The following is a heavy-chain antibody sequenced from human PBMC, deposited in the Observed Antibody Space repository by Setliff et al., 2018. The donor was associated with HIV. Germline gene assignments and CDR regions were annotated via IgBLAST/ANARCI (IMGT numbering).Heavy chain of an antibody. CDR1: GGSISNYY. CDR3: AREIGDYYDSSGYYPPTDYYYGMDV. Sequence: SETLSLTCTVSGGSISNYYWSWIRQPPGKGLEWIGSIYYSGDIYYNPSLKSRVTISVDTSKNQFSLKLSSVTAADTAVYYCAREIGDYYDSSGYYPPTDYYYGMDVWGQGTTVTVSS. J-gene: IGHJ6*02. CDR2: IYYSGDI. D-gene: IGHD3-22*01. V-gene: IGHV4-39*07.